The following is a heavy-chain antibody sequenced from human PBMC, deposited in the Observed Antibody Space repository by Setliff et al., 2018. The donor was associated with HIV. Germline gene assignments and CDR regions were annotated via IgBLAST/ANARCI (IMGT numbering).Heavy chain of an antibody. D-gene: IGHD2-15*01. CDR3: AGYVGGGGGRGP. V-gene: IGHV4-59*11. Sequence: SETLSLTCTASGGSISGHHWSWIRQPPGKGLEWLGSTDYNPSVKSRVTISLDTSRNQFSLKLTSVTAADTAVYYCAGYVGGGGGRGPWGQGTLVTVSS. CDR2: ST. CDR1: GGSISGHH. J-gene: IGHJ5*02.